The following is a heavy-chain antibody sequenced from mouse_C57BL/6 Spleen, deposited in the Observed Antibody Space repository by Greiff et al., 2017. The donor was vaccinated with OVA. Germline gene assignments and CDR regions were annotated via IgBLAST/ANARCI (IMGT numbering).Heavy chain of an antibody. CDR1: GYAFSSSW. Sequence: QVHVKQSGPELVKPGASVKISCKASGYAFSSSWMNWVKQRPGKGLEWIGRIYPGDGDTNYNGKFKGKATLTADKSSSTAYMQLSSLTSEDSAVYFCASEGGSFYWYFDVWGTGTTVTVSS. J-gene: IGHJ1*03. V-gene: IGHV1-82*01. D-gene: IGHD1-1*02. CDR3: ASEGGSFYWYFDV. CDR2: IYPGDGDT.